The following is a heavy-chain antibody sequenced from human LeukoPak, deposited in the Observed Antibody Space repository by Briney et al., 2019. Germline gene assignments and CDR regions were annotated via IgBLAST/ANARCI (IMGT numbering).Heavy chain of an antibody. CDR2: ITATSLHI. D-gene: IGHD5-12*01. J-gene: IGHJ4*02. CDR1: GVTFSGYS. CDR3: AKGRGYSGYDSYF. Sequence: GGSLRLSCAASGVTFSGYSMNWVRQAPGKGLEWVSAITATSLHIYYADSVKGRFTISRDNAKNSLYLQMNSLRAEDTAVYYCAKGRGYSGYDSYFWGQGTLVTVSS. V-gene: IGHV3-21*01.